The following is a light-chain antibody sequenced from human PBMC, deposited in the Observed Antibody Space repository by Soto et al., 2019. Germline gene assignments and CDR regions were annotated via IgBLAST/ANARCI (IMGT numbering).Light chain of an antibody. CDR2: GAS. Sequence: ETVLTQSPGTLSLSPGERATLSCRASQSVSSSYLAWYQQKPGQAPRLLIYGASNRATGIPDRFSGSGSGTDFTLTISRLEPEDFAVYYCQQYGGSPFTFGPGTKVDIK. J-gene: IGKJ3*01. CDR1: QSVSSSY. V-gene: IGKV3-20*01. CDR3: QQYGGSPFT.